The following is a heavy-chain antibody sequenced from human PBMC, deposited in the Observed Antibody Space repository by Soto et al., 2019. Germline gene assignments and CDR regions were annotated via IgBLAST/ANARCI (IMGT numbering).Heavy chain of an antibody. J-gene: IGHJ4*02. Sequence: SETLSLTCAVSGGSISSGGYSWSWIRQPPGKGLEWIGYIYHSGSTYYNPSFKSRVTISVDRSKNQFSLKLSSVTAADTAVYYCARVPGPWGQGTLVTVSS. CDR2: IYHSGST. V-gene: IGHV4-30-2*01. CDR1: GGSISSGGYS. CDR3: ARVPGP.